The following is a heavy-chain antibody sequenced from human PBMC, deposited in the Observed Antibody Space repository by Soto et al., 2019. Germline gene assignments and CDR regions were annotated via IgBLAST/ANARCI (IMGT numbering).Heavy chain of an antibody. CDR3: ARGEGFCSDGTCYSYFDY. CDR2: TGDDGAKK. CDR1: GFTFGSYS. D-gene: IGHD2-15*01. J-gene: IGHJ4*02. Sequence: QVQLVESGGGVVQPGGSLRLSCAASGFTFGSYSMHWVRQAPGKGLEWVAGTGDDGAKKYYADSVKGRFTSSRDNYRTTLDLQMDSLRTEDTAVYYCARGEGFCSDGTCYSYFDYWGQGALVTVSS. V-gene: IGHV3-30*02.